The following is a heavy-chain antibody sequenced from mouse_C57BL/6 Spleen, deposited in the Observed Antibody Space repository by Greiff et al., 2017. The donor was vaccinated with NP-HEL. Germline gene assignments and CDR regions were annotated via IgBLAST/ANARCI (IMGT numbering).Heavy chain of an antibody. Sequence: ESGPGLVKPSQSLSLTCSVTGYSITSGYFWNWIRQFPGNKLEWMGYISYDGSNNYNPSLKNRISITRDTSKNQFFLKLNSVTTEDTATYYCARDYSNYGDYAMDYWGQGTSVTVSS. J-gene: IGHJ4*01. CDR2: ISYDGSN. CDR1: GYSITSGYF. D-gene: IGHD2-5*01. CDR3: ARDYSNYGDYAMDY. V-gene: IGHV3-6*01.